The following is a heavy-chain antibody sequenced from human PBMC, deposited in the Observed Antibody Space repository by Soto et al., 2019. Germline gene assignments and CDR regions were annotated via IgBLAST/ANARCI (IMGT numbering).Heavy chain of an antibody. D-gene: IGHD3-22*01. CDR2: IRSKAYGATT. V-gene: IGHV3-49*03. Sequence: PGGSLRLSCTASGFTLSDYAVGWFRQAPGKGLEWVGFIRSKAYGATTEYAASVKGRFTVSRDDPENIAYLQMDSLKTEDTAVYFCARGVPVIILYYFDYWAQGNLVTVSS. CDR1: GFTLSDYA. J-gene: IGHJ4*02. CDR3: ARGVPVIILYYFDY.